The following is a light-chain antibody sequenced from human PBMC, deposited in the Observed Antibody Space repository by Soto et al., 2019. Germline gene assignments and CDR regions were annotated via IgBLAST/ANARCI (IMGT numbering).Light chain of an antibody. J-gene: IGKJ1*01. CDR2: GAS. V-gene: IGKV3-20*01. Sequence: EIVLTKSPGTLYSSPGERATLSCWASQSPTSNSLAWYQQKPGQAPRLVIYGASSRATGIPDRFRGSGPGTDFTLTISRLEAEDFAVYYCQQYGSSPGTFGQGNKVEIK. CDR3: QQYGSSPGT. CDR1: QSPTSNS.